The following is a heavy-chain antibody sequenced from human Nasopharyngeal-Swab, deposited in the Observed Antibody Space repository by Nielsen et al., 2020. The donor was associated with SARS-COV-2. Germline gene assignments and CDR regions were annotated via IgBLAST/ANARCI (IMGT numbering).Heavy chain of an antibody. CDR2: ISVSGGST. CDR3: AREGGIAAAGHDY. J-gene: IGHJ4*02. V-gene: IGHV3-23*01. CDR1: GFTFSSYA. Sequence: GGSLRLSCAASGFTFSSYAMIWVRQAPGKGLEWVSGISVSGGSTYYADSVKGRFTISRDNAKNSLYLQMNSLRAEDTAVYYCAREGGIAAAGHDYWGQGTLVTVSS. D-gene: IGHD6-13*01.